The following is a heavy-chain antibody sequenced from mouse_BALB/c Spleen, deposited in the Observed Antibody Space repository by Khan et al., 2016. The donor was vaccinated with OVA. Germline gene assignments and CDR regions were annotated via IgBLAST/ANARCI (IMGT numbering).Heavy chain of an antibody. Sequence: QVQLKESGPGLVAPSQSLSITCTVYGYSLTRYGVHWVRQPPGKGLEWLGLIWAGGSTNYNWALMYRLSISIDNYNCLVFLLMNGQQTDDTALYYCARSKYLFRYWGQGTTLTVSS. CDR2: IWAGGST. CDR3: ARSKYLFRY. J-gene: IGHJ2*01. V-gene: IGHV2-9*02. D-gene: IGHD6-1*01. CDR1: GYSLTRYG.